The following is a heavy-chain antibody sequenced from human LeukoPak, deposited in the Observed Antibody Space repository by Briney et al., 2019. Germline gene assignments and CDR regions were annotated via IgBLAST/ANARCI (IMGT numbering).Heavy chain of an antibody. CDR3: ARHDLYSYGHPLDY. CDR2: IYHSGIT. CDR1: GGSISSNNW. D-gene: IGHD5-18*01. Sequence: NSSGTLSLTCAVSGGSISSNNWWSWVRQPPGKGLEWIGEIYHSGITNYNPSLKSRVAISVDKSENQFSLRLTSVTAADTAVYYCARHDLYSYGHPLDYWGQGTLVTVSS. V-gene: IGHV4-4*02. J-gene: IGHJ4*02.